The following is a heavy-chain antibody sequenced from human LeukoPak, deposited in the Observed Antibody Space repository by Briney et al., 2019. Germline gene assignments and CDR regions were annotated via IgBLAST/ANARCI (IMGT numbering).Heavy chain of an antibody. V-gene: IGHV3-73*01. CDR3: AKDRENYGYGTLDY. Sequence: GGSLRLSCAASGFTFSGSAMHWVRQASGKGLEWVGRIRSKANSYATAYAASVKGRFTISRDRSENTLYLQMNSLRPEDTAVYYCAKDRENYGYGTLDYWGQGILVTVSS. J-gene: IGHJ4*02. CDR1: GFTFSGSA. CDR2: IRSKANSYAT. D-gene: IGHD3-10*01.